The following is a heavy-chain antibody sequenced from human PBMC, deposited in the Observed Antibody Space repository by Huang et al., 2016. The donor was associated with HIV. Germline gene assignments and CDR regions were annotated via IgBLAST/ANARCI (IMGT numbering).Heavy chain of an antibody. CDR3: AKSGDDFWSGYPVGY. Sequence: QVQLVESGGGVVQPGGSLRLSCAASGFTFSSYGMHWVRQAPGKVLEWVAFIRYDGSNKYYADSVKGRFTISRDNSKNTLYLQMNSLRAEDTALYYCAKSGDDFWSGYPVGYWGQGTLVTVSS. J-gene: IGHJ4*02. CDR2: IRYDGSNK. V-gene: IGHV3-30*02. D-gene: IGHD3-3*01. CDR1: GFTFSSYG.